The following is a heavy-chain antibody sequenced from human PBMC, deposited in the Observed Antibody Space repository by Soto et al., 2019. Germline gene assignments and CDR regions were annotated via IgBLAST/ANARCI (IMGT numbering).Heavy chain of an antibody. Sequence: QVQLVQSGAEVKKAGSSVKVSCKASGGTFSSYAISWVRQAPGQGLEWMGEIIPIFGTANYAQKFQGRVTITADESTSTAYMELSSLRSEDTAVYYCASDAPRGDYGPKYFDYWGQGTLVTVSS. CDR3: ASDAPRGDYGPKYFDY. CDR2: IIPIFGTA. CDR1: GGTFSSYA. J-gene: IGHJ4*02. V-gene: IGHV1-69*12. D-gene: IGHD4-17*01.